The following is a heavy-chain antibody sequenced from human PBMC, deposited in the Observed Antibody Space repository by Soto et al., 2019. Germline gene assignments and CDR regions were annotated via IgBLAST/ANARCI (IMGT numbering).Heavy chain of an antibody. CDR3: AKGPTYDSSVYHGFDI. CDR2: ISGSGGST. J-gene: IGHJ3*02. CDR1: GFTFSSYA. D-gene: IGHD3-22*01. V-gene: IGHV3-23*01. Sequence: PVGSLRLSCAASGFTFSSYAMRWVRQAPGKGLEWVSGISGSGGSTHYADSVKGRFTISRDNSKNTLYLPMNSLRAEDTAVYYWAKGPTYDSSVYHGFDIWGQGTTVTVSS.